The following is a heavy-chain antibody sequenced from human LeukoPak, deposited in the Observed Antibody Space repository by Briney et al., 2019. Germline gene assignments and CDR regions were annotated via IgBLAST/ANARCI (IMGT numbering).Heavy chain of an antibody. V-gene: IGHV1-18*01. J-gene: IGHJ5*02. CDR3: ATTRRGYYDSSGYNDH. CDR2: ISTYKGNP. D-gene: IGHD3-22*01. CDR1: GGTFSRYA. Sequence: SVKLSCKASGGTFSRYAISWVRQAPGHELEWMGLISTYKGNPDYAQNLQGRLTMTTDTSTSTAYMELRGLTSDDTAVYYCATTRRGYYDSSGYNDHWGQGTLVTVAS.